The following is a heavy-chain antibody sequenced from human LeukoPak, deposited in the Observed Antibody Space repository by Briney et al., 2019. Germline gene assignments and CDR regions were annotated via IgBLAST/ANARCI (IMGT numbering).Heavy chain of an antibody. CDR1: GFMFSDYW. CDR3: ARVPGGLYYYYYMDV. Sequence: GGSLRLSCAASGFMFSDYWMHWVRQAPGKGLVWVSRINIDGSSATYVDSVRGRFTMSRDNAKNTVTLQMNSLRAEDTAVYYCARVPGGLYYYYYMDVWGKGTTVTVSS. J-gene: IGHJ6*03. D-gene: IGHD3-10*01. V-gene: IGHV3-74*01. CDR2: INIDGSSA.